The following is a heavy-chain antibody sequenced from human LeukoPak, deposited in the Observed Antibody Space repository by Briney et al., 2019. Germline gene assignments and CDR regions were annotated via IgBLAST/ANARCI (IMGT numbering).Heavy chain of an antibody. CDR1: GFTFSSYS. Sequence: GGSLRLSCAASGFTFSSYSMNWVRQAPGKGLEWVAVLSYDGSNKYYADSVKGRFTISRDNSKNTLFLQMNSLRAEDTAIYYCAKADGFPYWGQGTLVTVSS. V-gene: IGHV3-30*18. CDR2: LSYDGSNK. J-gene: IGHJ4*02. CDR3: AKADGFPY. D-gene: IGHD3-10*01.